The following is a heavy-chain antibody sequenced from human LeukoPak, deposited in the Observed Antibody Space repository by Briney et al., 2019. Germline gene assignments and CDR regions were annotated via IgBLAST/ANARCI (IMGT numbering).Heavy chain of an antibody. CDR1: GFTFSSYW. Sequence: PGGSLRLSCAASGFTFSSYWMNWDCQAPGKGLVWVSRIASDGSSTTYAGSVKGRFSISRDNAKNTLYLQMNSLRVEDTAVYYCARGRPHGNDYWGQGTLVTVSS. J-gene: IGHJ4*02. CDR2: IASDGSST. D-gene: IGHD4-23*01. CDR3: ARGRPHGNDY. V-gene: IGHV3-74*01.